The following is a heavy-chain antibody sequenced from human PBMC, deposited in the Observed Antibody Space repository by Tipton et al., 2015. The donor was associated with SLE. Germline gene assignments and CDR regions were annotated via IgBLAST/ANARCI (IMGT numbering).Heavy chain of an antibody. CDR2: TYYRSKWFN. V-gene: IGHV6-1*01. Sequence: GLVKPSQTLSLTCAISGDSVSTSGVAWNWIRQSPSRGLEWLGRTYYRSKWFNDYAPSVKSRITINPDTSKNQFSLKLTSVTAADTAVYYCSRGMLTWRGAIIGVDVCVHGPTVTFSS. CDR1: GDSVSTSGVA. J-gene: IGHJ6*02. CDR3: SRGMLTWRGAIIGVDV. D-gene: IGHD2-8*01.